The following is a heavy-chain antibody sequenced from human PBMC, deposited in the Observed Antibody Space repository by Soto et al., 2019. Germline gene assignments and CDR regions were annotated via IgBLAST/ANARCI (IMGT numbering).Heavy chain of an antibody. CDR1: GGTFSSYA. V-gene: IGHV1-69*01. CDR3: ARDPSPPLYCSGGSCYGYFDY. J-gene: IGHJ4*02. Sequence: QVQLVQSGAEVKKPGSSVKVSCTASGGTFSSYAISWVRQAPGQGLEWMGGIIPIFGTANYAPKFQGRVTITADESTSTAYMELSSPRSEATAVYYCARDPSPPLYCSGGSCYGYFDYWGQGTLVTVSS. D-gene: IGHD2-15*01. CDR2: IIPIFGTA.